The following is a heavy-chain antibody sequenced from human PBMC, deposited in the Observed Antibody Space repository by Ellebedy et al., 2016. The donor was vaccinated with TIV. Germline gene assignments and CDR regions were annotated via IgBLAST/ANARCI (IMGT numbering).Heavy chain of an antibody. V-gene: IGHV3-21*01. CDR3: ARAGAGYCQNGACPVDGY. J-gene: IGHJ4*02. D-gene: IGHD2-8*01. CDR1: GFNFDAYT. Sequence: GESLKISXASSGFNFDAYTMNWVRQAPGKGLEWIASFSTSSSYIYYADSVKGRFTISRDNAKRSLSLDLSSLRTEDTALYYCARAGAGYCQNGACPVDGYWGQGTLVTVSS. CDR2: FSTSSSYI.